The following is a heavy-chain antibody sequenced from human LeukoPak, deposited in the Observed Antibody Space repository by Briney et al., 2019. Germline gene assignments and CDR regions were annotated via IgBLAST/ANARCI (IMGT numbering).Heavy chain of an antibody. D-gene: IGHD3-3*01. CDR3: ARDYYDFWSGSRLGMDV. Sequence: TGGSLRLSCAASGFTFSSYSMNWVRQAPGKGLEWVSSISSSSSYIYYADSVKGRFTISRDNAKNSLYLQMNSLRAEDTAVYYCARDYYDFWSGSRLGMDVWGQGTTVTVSS. CDR2: ISSSSSYI. J-gene: IGHJ6*02. CDR1: GFTFSSYS. V-gene: IGHV3-21*01.